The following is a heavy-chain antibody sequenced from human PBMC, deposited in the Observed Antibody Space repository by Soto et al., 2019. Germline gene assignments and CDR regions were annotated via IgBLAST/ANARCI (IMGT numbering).Heavy chain of an antibody. Sequence: QITLKESGPTLVKPTQTLTLTCSFSGFSLSTSGAGVAWTRQPPGKALEWLALIYWDDDKTYSPSLKTRLTITKATSKNEVVLTMTNMDPVDTATYYCAHRRNYGDYFDYWGQGTLVTVSS. CDR2: IYWDDDK. CDR1: GFSLSTSGAG. J-gene: IGHJ4*02. D-gene: IGHD4-17*01. V-gene: IGHV2-5*02. CDR3: AHRRNYGDYFDY.